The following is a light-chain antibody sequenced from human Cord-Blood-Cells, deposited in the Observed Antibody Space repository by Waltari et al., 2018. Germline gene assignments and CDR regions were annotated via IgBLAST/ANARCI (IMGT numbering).Light chain of an antibody. CDR2: EGS. J-gene: IGLJ3*02. V-gene: IGLV2-23*01. CDR1: SSDVGSYNL. CDR3: CSYAGSSTWV. Sequence: QSALTQPASVSGSPGQSITTSCHGTSSDVGSYNLVSWYQQHPGKAPKLLIYEGSKRPSGVSNRFSGSKSGNTASLTISGLQAEDEADYYCCSYAGSSTWVFGGGTKLTVL.